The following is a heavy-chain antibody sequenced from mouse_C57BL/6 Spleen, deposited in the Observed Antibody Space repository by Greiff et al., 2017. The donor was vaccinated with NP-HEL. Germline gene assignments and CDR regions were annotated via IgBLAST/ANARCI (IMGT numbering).Heavy chain of an antibody. Sequence: VQLQQSGAELVKPGASVKVSCKASGYTFTSYWMHWVKQRPGQGLEWIGRIHPSDSDTNYNQKFKGKATLTVDKSSSTAYMQLSSLTSEDSAVYYCAIVPYDVGGYYAMDYWGQGTSVTVSS. CDR3: AIVPYDVGGYYAMDY. CDR2: IHPSDSDT. D-gene: IGHD2-12*01. J-gene: IGHJ4*01. V-gene: IGHV1-74*01. CDR1: GYTFTSYW.